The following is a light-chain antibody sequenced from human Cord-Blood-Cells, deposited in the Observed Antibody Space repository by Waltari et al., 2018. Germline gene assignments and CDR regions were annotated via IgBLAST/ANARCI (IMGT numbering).Light chain of an antibody. CDR2: DAS. J-gene: IGKJ2*01. CDR1: QSVSSY. V-gene: IGKV3-11*01. CDR3: QQRSNWPYT. Sequence: EIVLTQSPATLSLYPGERATLSCRASQSVSSYLAWYQQKPGQAPRLLIYDASNRATGSPARFSGSGSGTDVTLTISSLEPEDFAVYYCQQRSNWPYTFGQGTKLEIK.